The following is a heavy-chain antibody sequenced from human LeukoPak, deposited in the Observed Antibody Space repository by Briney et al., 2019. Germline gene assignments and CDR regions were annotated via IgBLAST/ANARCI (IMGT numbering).Heavy chain of an antibody. CDR1: GFTFSSYA. D-gene: IGHD5-18*01. CDR2: ISYDGSNK. CDR3: ARDQGYGLDY. Sequence: GGSLRLSCAASGFTFSSYAMHWVRQAPGKGLEWVAVISYDGSNKYYADSVKGRFTISRDNSKNTLYLQVNSLRAEDTAVYYCARDQGYGLDYWGQGTLVTVSS. V-gene: IGHV3-30-3*01. J-gene: IGHJ4*02.